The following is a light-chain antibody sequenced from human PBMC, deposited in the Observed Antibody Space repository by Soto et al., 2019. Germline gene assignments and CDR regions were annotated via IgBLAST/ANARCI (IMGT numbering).Light chain of an antibody. V-gene: IGLV6-57*01. CDR2: EDN. Sequence: NFMLTQPHSVSESPGQTVTISCTRSSGSIASNYVQWYQQRPGSSPTIVIYEDNQRPSGVPDRFSGSIDSSSSSASLTISGLKSEEEADYYCQSYDSDTVIFGGGTKLTVL. CDR3: QSYDSDTVI. CDR1: SGSIASNY. J-gene: IGLJ2*01.